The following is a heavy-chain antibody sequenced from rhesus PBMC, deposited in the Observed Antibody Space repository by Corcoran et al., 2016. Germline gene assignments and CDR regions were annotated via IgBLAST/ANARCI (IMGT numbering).Heavy chain of an antibody. D-gene: IGHD2-21*01. CDR2: IYGSSGRT. CDR1: GYSISSNY. V-gene: IGHV4-147*01. CDR3: ARDCTGSGCYGAFDF. J-gene: IGHJ3*01. Sequence: QVQLQESGPGLVKPSETLSLTCAVSGYSISSNYWSWIRQPPGKGLAWIGYIYGSSGRTYYNPSLNSRVTISTDTAKNQFALKLSSVTAADTAVYYCARDCTGSGCYGAFDFWGQGLRVTVSS.